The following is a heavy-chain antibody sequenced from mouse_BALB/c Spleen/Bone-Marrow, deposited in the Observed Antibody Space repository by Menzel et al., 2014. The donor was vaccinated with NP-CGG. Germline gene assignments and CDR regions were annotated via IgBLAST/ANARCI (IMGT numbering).Heavy chain of an antibody. CDR1: GYTFSSYW. CDR3: ARSMDY. Sequence: VKLQESGAELMKPGPSVKISCKATGYTFSSYWIEWVKQRPGHGLEWIREILPGSGGTNYNEKFKGRATFTADTSSNTAYMQLNSLTSEDSAVYYCARSMDYWGQGTSVTVTS. J-gene: IGHJ4*01. V-gene: IGHV1-9*01. CDR2: ILPGSGGT.